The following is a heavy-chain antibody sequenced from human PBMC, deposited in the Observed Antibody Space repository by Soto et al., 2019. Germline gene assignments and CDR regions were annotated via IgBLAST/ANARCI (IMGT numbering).Heavy chain of an antibody. Sequence: GGSLRLSCAVSGFTITSNWMHWLRQAPGKRLVSVSRTNIDGTVTDYADSVKGRFTVSRDNAKNTLYLQMNSLRAEDTAVYTCASGLLMGTSHWGPGTLVTVSS. V-gene: IGHV3-74*01. CDR2: TNIDGTVT. D-gene: IGHD2-8*01. CDR3: ASGLLMGTSH. J-gene: IGHJ4*02. CDR1: GFTITSNW.